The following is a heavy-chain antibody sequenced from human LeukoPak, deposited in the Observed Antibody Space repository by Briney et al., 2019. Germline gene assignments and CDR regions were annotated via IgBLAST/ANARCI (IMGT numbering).Heavy chain of an antibody. Sequence: GASVKVSCKASGYTFTSYAMNWVRQAPGQGLEWMGWINTNTGNPTYAQGFTGRFVFSLDTSVSTAYLQISSLKAEDTAVYYCARDRRTMIVAPGKWFGPWGQGTLVTVPS. J-gene: IGHJ5*02. D-gene: IGHD3-22*01. CDR3: ARDRRTMIVAPGKWFGP. V-gene: IGHV7-4-1*02. CDR1: GYTFTSYA. CDR2: INTNTGNP.